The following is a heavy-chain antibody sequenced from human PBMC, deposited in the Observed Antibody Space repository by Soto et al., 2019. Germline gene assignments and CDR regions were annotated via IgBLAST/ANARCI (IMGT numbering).Heavy chain of an antibody. CDR1: GFSLSTEGVA. CDR3: AHRLRTGYFDL. V-gene: IGHV2-5*02. D-gene: IGHD3-9*01. J-gene: IGHJ4*02. CDR2: IYWDDDN. Sequence: QITLKESGPTLVKPTQTLTLTCTFSGFSLSTEGVAVGWIRQPPGKALEWLALIYWDDDNHYIPSLKSRLTITKDTSKNQVVLTVTNMEPIDTATYYCAHRLRTGYFDLWGQGTLVTVSS.